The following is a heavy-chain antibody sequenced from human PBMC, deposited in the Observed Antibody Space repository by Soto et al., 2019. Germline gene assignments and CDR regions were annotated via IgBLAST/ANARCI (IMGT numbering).Heavy chain of an antibody. D-gene: IGHD5-12*01. V-gene: IGHV3-21*01. CDR2: ISSSSSYI. CDR3: ARDLSGMATIFDY. Sequence: GGSLRLSCAASGFTFSSYSMNWVRQAPGKGLEWVSSISSSSSYIYYADSVKGRFTISRDNAKNSLYLQMNSLRAEDTAVYYCARDLSGMATIFDYWGQGTLVTVSS. J-gene: IGHJ4*02. CDR1: GFTFSSYS.